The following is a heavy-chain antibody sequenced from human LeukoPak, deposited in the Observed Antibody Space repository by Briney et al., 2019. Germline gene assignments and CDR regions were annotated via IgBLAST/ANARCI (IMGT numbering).Heavy chain of an antibody. J-gene: IGHJ5*02. Sequence: ASVKVSCKVSGDTFSLYGLSWVRQAPGQGLEWMGWINPNSGGTNYAQKFQGRVTMARDTSISTAYMELSRLRTDDTAVYYCAGDLGSNGWFDPWGQGTLVTVSS. CDR1: GDTFSLYG. CDR3: AGDLGSNGWFDP. CDR2: INPNSGGT. D-gene: IGHD1-26*01. V-gene: IGHV1-2*02.